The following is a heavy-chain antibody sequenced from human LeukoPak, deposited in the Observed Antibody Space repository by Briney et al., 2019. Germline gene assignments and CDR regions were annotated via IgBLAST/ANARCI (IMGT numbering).Heavy chain of an antibody. V-gene: IGHV4-59*01. J-gene: IGHJ6*02. CDR1: GGSISTYY. Sequence: SETLSLTCTVSGGSISTYYWSWIRQPPGKGLEWVGYIYYSGSTNYNPSLKSRVAISVDTSKNQFSLKLNSVTAADTAVYYCARDRITMVRGALRYYGMDVWGQGTTVTVSS. CDR2: IYYSGST. D-gene: IGHD3-10*01. CDR3: ARDRITMVRGALRYYGMDV.